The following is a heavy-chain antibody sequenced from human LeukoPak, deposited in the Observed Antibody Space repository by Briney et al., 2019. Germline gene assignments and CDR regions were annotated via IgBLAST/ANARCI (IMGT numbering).Heavy chain of an antibody. Sequence: SETLSLTCTVSGGSISSYYWSWIRQPAGKGLEWIGRIYTSGSTNYNPSLKSRVTMSVDTFKNQFSLKLSSVTAADTAVYYCARDRGYSGYLNAFDIWGQGTMVTVSS. CDR1: GGSISSYY. CDR2: IYTSGST. CDR3: ARDRGYSGYLNAFDI. D-gene: IGHD5-12*01. J-gene: IGHJ3*02. V-gene: IGHV4-4*07.